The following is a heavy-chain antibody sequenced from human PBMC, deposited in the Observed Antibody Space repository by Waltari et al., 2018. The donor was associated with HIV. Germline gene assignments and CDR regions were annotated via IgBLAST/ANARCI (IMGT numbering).Heavy chain of an antibody. CDR1: GGSFSGYY. CDR2: INHSGST. V-gene: IGHV4-34*01. CDR3: ARGGGDILTGYNYGMDV. D-gene: IGHD3-9*01. J-gene: IGHJ6*02. Sequence: QVQLQQWGAGLLKPSETLSLTCAVYGGSFSGYYWSWIRQPPGKGLEWIGEINHSGSTNYNPSLKSRVTISVDTSKNQFSLKLSSVTAADTAVYYCARGGGDILTGYNYGMDVWGQGTTVTVSS.